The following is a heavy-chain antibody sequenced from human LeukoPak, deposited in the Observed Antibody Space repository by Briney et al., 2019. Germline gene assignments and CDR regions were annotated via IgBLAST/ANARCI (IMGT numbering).Heavy chain of an antibody. CDR1: GFTFSSHT. CDR3: VKDYGSYNGAFEI. CDR2: ITGSGANT. Sequence: GGSLRLSCAASGFTFSSHTMSWVRQAPGKGLAWVSSITGSGANTYYADSVEGRFTISRDNSKSTLHLEMNGLRAADTADYYCVKDYGSYNGAFEIWGQGTMVTVSS. J-gene: IGHJ3*02. D-gene: IGHD3-10*01. V-gene: IGHV3-23*01.